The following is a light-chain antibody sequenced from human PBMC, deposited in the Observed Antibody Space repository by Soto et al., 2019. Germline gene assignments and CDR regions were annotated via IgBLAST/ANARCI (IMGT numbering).Light chain of an antibody. J-gene: IGKJ1*01. CDR3: QQYGSSIKT. Sequence: PGERATLSCRASQSVSSNYLAWYQQRPGQPPNLLIFGASNRAPGIPDRFSGSGSGTDFTLTISRLEPEDFAVYYCQQYGSSIKTFGQGTKVDIK. V-gene: IGKV3-20*01. CDR1: QSVSSNY. CDR2: GAS.